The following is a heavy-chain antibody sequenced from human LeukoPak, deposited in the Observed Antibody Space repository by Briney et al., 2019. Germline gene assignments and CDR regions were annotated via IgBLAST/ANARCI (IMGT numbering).Heavy chain of an antibody. CDR2: INPSGGSR. CDR1: GDTSTSYY. Sequence: ASVKVSCKASGDTSTSYYMHWVRQAPGQGLEWMGIINPSGGSRSFAQRFQGRVTMTSDTSTSTVYMELSSLRSEATAVYYCAGPKYCSSTNCYLGDGYDASWDYWGQGTLVTVSS. CDR3: AGPKYCSSTNCYLGDGYDASWDY. D-gene: IGHD2-2*01. J-gene: IGHJ4*02. V-gene: IGHV1-46*01.